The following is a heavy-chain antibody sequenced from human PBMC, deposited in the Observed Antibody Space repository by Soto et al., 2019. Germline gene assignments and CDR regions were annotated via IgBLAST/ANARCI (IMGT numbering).Heavy chain of an antibody. CDR1: SGSISSSNW. D-gene: IGHD4-17*01. V-gene: IGHV4-4*02. CDR3: ARLDSRYDYGDYTWFDP. CDR2: IYHSGST. J-gene: IGHJ5*02. Sequence: SETLSLTCAVSSGSISSSNWWSWVRQPPGKGLEWIGEIYHSGSTNYNPSLKSRVTISVDKSKNQFSLKLSSVTAADTAVYYCARLDSRYDYGDYTWFDPWGQGTLVTVSS.